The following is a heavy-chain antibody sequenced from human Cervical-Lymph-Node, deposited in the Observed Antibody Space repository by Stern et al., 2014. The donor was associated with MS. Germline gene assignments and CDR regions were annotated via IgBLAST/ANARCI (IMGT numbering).Heavy chain of an antibody. V-gene: IGHV1-2*04. CDR1: GYTFTGYY. J-gene: IGHJ6*02. D-gene: IGHD2-8*02. CDR2: INPNSGGT. CDR3: ARDPGPLPRYYYGMDV. Sequence: DQLVESGAEVKKPGASVKVSCKASGYTFTGYYMHWVRQAPGQGLEWMGWINPNSGGTNYAQKFQGWVTMTRDTSISTAYMELSRLRSDDTAVYYCARDPGPLPRYYYGMDVWGQGTTVTVSS.